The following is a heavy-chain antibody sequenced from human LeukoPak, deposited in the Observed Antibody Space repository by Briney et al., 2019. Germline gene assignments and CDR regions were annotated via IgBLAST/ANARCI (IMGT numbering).Heavy chain of an antibody. V-gene: IGHV4-59*01. CDR2: IYYSGYT. D-gene: IGHD1-26*01. CDR1: GGSISSYY. CDR3: ARVSYSGTYYFDY. J-gene: IGHJ4*02. Sequence: PSETLSLTCTVSGGSISSYYWSWIRQPPGKGLKWIGNIYYSGYTTYSPSLRSRVTISVDTSKNQFSLKLSSVTAADTAVYYCARVSYSGTYYFDYWGQGTLVTVSS.